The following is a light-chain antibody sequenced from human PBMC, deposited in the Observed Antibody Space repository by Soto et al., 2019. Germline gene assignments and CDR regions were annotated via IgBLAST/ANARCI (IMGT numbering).Light chain of an antibody. CDR2: GAS. V-gene: IGKV3-20*01. J-gene: IGKJ3*01. CDR3: QQYGSSLFT. Sequence: EVVLTQSPGTLSLSPGERATLSCRASQSVSSSYLAWYQQKPGQAPRLLIYGASSRATGIPDRFSGSVSGTDFTRTISRLEPEDFAVYYCQQYGSSLFTFGPGNKVDIK. CDR1: QSVSSSY.